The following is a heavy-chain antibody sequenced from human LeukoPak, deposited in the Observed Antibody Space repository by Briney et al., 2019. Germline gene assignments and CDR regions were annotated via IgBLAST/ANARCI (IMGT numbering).Heavy chain of an antibody. J-gene: IGHJ4*02. CDR2: FDPEDGET. CDR1: GYTLTELS. D-gene: IGHD3-10*01. CDR3: ATCNPYYYGSRNLKELDY. Sequence: GASEKVSCKVSGYTLTELSMHWVRQAPGKGLEWMGGFDPEDGETIYAQKFQGRVTMTEDTSTDTAYMELSSLRSEDTAVYYCATCNPYYYGSRNLKELDYWGQGTLVTVSS. V-gene: IGHV1-24*01.